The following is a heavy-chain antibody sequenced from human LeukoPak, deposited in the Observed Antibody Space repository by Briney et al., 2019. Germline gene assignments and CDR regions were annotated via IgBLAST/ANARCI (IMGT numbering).Heavy chain of an antibody. V-gene: IGHV1-69*04. Sequence: ASVKVSCKASGGTFSSYAISWVRQAPGQGLEWMGRIIPILGIANYAQKFQGRVTITADKSTSTAYMELSSLRSEDTAVYYCARGATITAYCGGGCYSGNNWFDPWGQGTLVTVSS. CDR1: GGTFSSYA. D-gene: IGHD2-21*02. J-gene: IGHJ5*02. CDR3: ARGATITAYCGGGCYSGNNWFDP. CDR2: IIPILGIA.